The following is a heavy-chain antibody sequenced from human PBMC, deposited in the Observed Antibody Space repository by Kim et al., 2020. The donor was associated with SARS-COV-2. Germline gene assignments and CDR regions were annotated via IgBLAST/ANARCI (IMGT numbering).Heavy chain of an antibody. CDR3: ARGVYSSGLHY. Sequence: TYYADSVKGRFTISRHNSKNTLYLQMNSLRAEDTAVYYCARGVYSSGLHYWGQGTLVTVSS. J-gene: IGHJ4*02. CDR2: T. V-gene: IGHV3-53*04. D-gene: IGHD5-18*01.